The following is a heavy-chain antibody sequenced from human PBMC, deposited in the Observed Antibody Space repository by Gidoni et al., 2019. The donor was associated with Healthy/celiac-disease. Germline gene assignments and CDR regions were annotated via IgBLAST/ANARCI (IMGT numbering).Heavy chain of an antibody. CDR1: GGSLSGYY. CDR3: ARVKQQQLGLYYYYYMDV. CDR2: INHSGST. V-gene: IGHV4-34*01. J-gene: IGHJ6*03. Sequence: QVQLQQWGAGLLKPSETLSLTCAVYGGSLSGYYWSWIRHPPGKGLEWIGEINHSGSTNYNPSLKSRVTISVATSKTQFSLKLSSVTASDTALYYCARVKQQQLGLYYYYYMDVCGKVTTVTVSS. D-gene: IGHD6-13*01.